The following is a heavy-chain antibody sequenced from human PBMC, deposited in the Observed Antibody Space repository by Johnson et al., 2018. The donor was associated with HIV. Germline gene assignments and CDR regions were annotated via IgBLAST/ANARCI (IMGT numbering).Heavy chain of an antibody. J-gene: IGHJ3*02. Sequence: QMLLVESGGGVVQPGRSLRLSCAASGFTFSSYGMHWVRQAPGKGLEWVAVIWYDGSNKYYADSVKGRFTISRDNSKNTLYLQMNSLRAEDTAVYYCARAWGSRDILTALRGAFDIWGQGTMVTVSS. CDR2: IWYDGSNK. D-gene: IGHD3-9*01. CDR3: ARAWGSRDILTALRGAFDI. V-gene: IGHV3-33*01. CDR1: GFTFSSYG.